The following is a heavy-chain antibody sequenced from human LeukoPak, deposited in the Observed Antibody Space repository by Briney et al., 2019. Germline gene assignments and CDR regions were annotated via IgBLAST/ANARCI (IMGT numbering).Heavy chain of an antibody. CDR1: GYTFTGHY. J-gene: IGHJ4*02. CDR3: ARGLAVAGTKNY. V-gene: IGHV1-2*02. CDR2: INPTGGT. D-gene: IGHD6-19*01. Sequence: ASVKVSCKASGYTFTGHYMNWVRLAPGQGLEWMGWINPTGGTTYAQKFQDRVTMTRDTSISTAYMELSRLRSDDTAVYYCARGLAVAGTKNYWGQGTLVTVSS.